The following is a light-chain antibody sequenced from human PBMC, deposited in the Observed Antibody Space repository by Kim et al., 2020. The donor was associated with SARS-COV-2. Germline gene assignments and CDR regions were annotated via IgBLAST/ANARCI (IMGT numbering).Light chain of an antibody. CDR2: KTS. J-gene: IGKJ3*01. CDR3: QQYENYILT. CDR1: QSISTW. Sequence: DIQMTQSPSTLSASVGDRVTISCRASQSISTWLAWYQQKPGKAPKLLIYKTSTLESGVPSRFSGSGSGTEFTLTISSLQPDDLATYYCQQYENYILTFGPGTKVDIK. V-gene: IGKV1-5*03.